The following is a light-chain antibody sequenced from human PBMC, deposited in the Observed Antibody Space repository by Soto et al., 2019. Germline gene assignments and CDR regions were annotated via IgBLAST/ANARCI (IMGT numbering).Light chain of an antibody. CDR1: SSDVGGYNY. J-gene: IGLJ3*02. Sequence: QSALTQPASVSGSPGQSITISCTGTSSDVGGYNYLSWYQQNPGKAPKVMIYEVSNRPSGVSNRFSGSKSGNTASLTISGLQAGDEADYYCSSYTTSGTPVFGGGTKLTVL. CDR3: SSYTTSGTPV. CDR2: EVS. V-gene: IGLV2-14*01.